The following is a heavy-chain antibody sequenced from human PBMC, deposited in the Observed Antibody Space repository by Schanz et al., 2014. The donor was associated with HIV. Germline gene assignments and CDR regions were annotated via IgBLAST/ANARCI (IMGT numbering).Heavy chain of an antibody. CDR3: TTVKGYSSSWTTYYYYGMDV. CDR1: GFTFRNAW. CDR2: IKSKTDGGTT. V-gene: IGHV3-15*01. D-gene: IGHD6-13*01. J-gene: IGHJ6*02. Sequence: VQLVESGGGLVQPGGSLRLSCAASGFTFRNAWMSWVRQAPGKGLEWVGRIKSKTDGGTTDYAAPVKGRFTISRDDSKNTLYLQMNSLKTEDTAVYYCTTVKGYSSSWTTYYYYGMDVWGQGTTVTVSS.